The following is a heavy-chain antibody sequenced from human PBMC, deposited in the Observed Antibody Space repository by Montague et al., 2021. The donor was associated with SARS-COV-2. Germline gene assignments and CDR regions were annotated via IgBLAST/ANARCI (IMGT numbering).Heavy chain of an antibody. CDR2: INQSGRN. J-gene: IGHJ4*02. D-gene: IGHD3-10*01. CDR3: ARRGSSVWRVIGSAELDY. V-gene: IGHV4-34*01. CDR1: GESFSGYY. Sequence: SETLSLTCAFSGESFSGYYWSWIRQPPAQGLEWIGEINQSGRNNNNPSLTSRVIISVDTSKNQFSLTLRPVTAADTAVYYCARRGSSVWRVIGSAELDYWGQGILVIVSS.